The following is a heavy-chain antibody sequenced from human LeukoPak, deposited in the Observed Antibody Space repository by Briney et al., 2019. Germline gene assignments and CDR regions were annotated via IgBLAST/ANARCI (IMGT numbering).Heavy chain of an antibody. V-gene: IGHV4-4*02. CDR2: IYHGGST. Sequence: PSGTLSLTRAVSGGSISSSNWWSWVRQPPGKGLESIGEIYHGGSTNYNPSPKSRVTISVDKSKNQFSLKLSSVTAADTAVYYCAKAGLDTAMVLGYWGQGTLVTVSS. D-gene: IGHD5-18*01. J-gene: IGHJ4*02. CDR1: GGSISSSNW. CDR3: AKAGLDTAMVLGY.